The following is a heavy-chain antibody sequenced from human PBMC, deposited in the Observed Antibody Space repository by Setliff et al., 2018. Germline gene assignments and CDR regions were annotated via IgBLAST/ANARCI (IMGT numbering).Heavy chain of an antibody. CDR3: ARDPVGPLIITIDF. V-gene: IGHV3-30*02. J-gene: IGHJ4*02. CDR1: GFAFNYYG. D-gene: IGHD1-26*01. Sequence: GGSLRLSWAASGFAFNYYGMHWVRQAPGKGLEWVAFLKYDETRTYYADSVRGRFTVSRDTSKKTLYLQMSGLTDDDTAVYYCARDPVGPLIITIDFWGQGTLVTVSS. CDR2: LKYDETRT.